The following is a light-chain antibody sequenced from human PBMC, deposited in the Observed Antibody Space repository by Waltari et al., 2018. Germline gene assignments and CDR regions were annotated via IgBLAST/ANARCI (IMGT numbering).Light chain of an antibody. V-gene: IGLV3-19*01. CDR2: DKN. J-gene: IGLJ3*02. CDR3: HSPDPFFTRV. CDR1: SLRSYY. Sequence: SSELTQDPAVSVAMGQTVRITCQGDSLRSYYSSWYQQRPGQAPILVIYDKNNRPSGVPDRFSGSSSHNTGSLTITGAQAEDEASYYCHSPDPFFTRVFGGGTRLTV.